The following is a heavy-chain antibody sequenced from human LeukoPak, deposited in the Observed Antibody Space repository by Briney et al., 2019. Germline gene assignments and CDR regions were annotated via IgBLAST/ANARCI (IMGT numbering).Heavy chain of an antibody. CDR3: ARASRWGGNPFYAFDI. Sequence: GGSLRLSCAASGFTFSSYGMHWVRQAPGKGLEWVAVIWYDGSNKYYADSVKGRFTISRDNSKNTLYLQMNSLRAEDTAVYYCARASRWGGNPFYAFDIWGQGTMVTVSS. D-gene: IGHD4-23*01. V-gene: IGHV3-33*01. J-gene: IGHJ3*02. CDR1: GFTFSSYG. CDR2: IWYDGSNK.